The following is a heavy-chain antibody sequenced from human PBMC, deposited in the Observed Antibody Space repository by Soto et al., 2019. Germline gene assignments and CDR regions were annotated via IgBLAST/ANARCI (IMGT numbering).Heavy chain of an antibody. V-gene: IGHV1-69*06. D-gene: IGHD3-3*01. Sequence: ASVKVSCKASGGTFSSYAISWVRQAPGQGLEWMGGIIPIFGTANYAQKFQGRVTITADKSTSTAYLELSSLRSEDTAVYYCARGGITILSGAFDIWGQGTMVTVSS. CDR1: GGTFSSYA. J-gene: IGHJ3*02. CDR3: ARGGITILSGAFDI. CDR2: IIPIFGTA.